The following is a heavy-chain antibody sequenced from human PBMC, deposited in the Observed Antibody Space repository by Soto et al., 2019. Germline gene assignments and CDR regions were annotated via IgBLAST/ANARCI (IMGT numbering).Heavy chain of an antibody. CDR2: IYYSGST. Sequence: QVQLQESGPGLVKPSQTLSLTCTVSGGSISSGGYYWSWIRQHPGKGLEWIGYIYYSGSTYYNPSLKSRDTISVDTSKNQFSLKLRSVTAADTAVYYCARGFLPYYGYYVFDYWGQGTLVTVSS. J-gene: IGHJ4*02. CDR3: ARGFLPYYGYYVFDY. D-gene: IGHD4-17*01. V-gene: IGHV4-31*03. CDR1: GGSISSGGYY.